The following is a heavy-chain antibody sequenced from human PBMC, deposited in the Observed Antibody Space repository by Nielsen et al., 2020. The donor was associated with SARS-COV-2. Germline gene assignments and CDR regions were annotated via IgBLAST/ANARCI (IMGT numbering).Heavy chain of an antibody. J-gene: IGHJ4*02. Sequence: GESLKISCSASGFTFSSYAMSWVRQAPGKGLEWVSAISGSGGSTYYADSVKGRFTISRDNSKNTLYLQMNSLRAEDTAVYYCAKDVDTAMVSRTFDYWGQGTLVTVSS. CDR3: AKDVDTAMVSRTFDY. CDR2: ISGSGGST. V-gene: IGHV3-23*01. D-gene: IGHD5-18*01. CDR1: GFTFSSYA.